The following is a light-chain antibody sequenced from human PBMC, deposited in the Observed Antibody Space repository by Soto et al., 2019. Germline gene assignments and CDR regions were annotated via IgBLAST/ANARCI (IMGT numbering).Light chain of an antibody. J-gene: IGKJ4*01. CDR1: QSVSSSY. CDR3: QHSPISAWR. CDR2: DVS. Sequence: VTHKRSTVCLAPGERATLSCRASQSVSSSYLAWYQQKPGQAPRLLIYDVSNRATDIPARFSGSGSGTDFTLTISVLEPELFPVSYCQHSPISAWRVGGGTKVDIK. V-gene: IGKV3D-20*02.